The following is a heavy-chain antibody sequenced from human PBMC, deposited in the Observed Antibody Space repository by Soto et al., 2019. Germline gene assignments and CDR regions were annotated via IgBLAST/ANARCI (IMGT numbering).Heavy chain of an antibody. CDR1: GRSISSYY. D-gene: IGHD3-3*01. CDR3: ARGAPVSSYYDFWSGYPNDDAFDI. V-gene: IGHV4-59*01. J-gene: IGHJ3*02. Sequence: XETLSLTCTVSGRSISSYYWSWIRQPPGKGLEWIGYIYYSGSTNYNPSLKSRVTISVDTSKNQFSLKLSSVTAADTAVYYCARGAPVSSYYDFWSGYPNDDAFDIWGQGSMVTVSS. CDR2: IYYSGST.